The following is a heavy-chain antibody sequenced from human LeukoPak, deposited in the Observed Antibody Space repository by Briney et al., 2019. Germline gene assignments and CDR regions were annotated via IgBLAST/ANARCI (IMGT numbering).Heavy chain of an antibody. CDR2: IYYSGST. D-gene: IGHD7-27*01. J-gene: IGHJ6*03. CDR1: GGSISSSYSY. V-gene: IGHV4-39*07. Sequence: ASETLSLTCTVSGGSISSSYSYWGWIRQPPGKGLEWIGNIYYSGSTYYSPSLTSRVTVSVDTSENQFSLKLSSVTAADTAVYYCARVVLSRLGLYYMDVWGKGTTVTVSS. CDR3: ARVVLSRLGLYYMDV.